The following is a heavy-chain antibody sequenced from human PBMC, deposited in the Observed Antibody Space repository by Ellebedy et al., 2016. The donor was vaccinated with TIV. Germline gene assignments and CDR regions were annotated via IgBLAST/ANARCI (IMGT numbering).Heavy chain of an antibody. CDR3: AREMGGRSSWLVDP. Sequence: ASVKVSXKVSGYTLTELSMHWVRQAPGKGLEWMGGFDPEDGETIYAQKFQGRVTMTEDTSTDTAYMELSSLRSDDTAVYYCAREMGGRSSWLVDPWGQGTLVTVSS. CDR1: GYTLTELS. J-gene: IGHJ5*02. V-gene: IGHV1-24*01. D-gene: IGHD6-13*01. CDR2: FDPEDGET.